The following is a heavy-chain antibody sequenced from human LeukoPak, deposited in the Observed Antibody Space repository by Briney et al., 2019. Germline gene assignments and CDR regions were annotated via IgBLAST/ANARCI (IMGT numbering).Heavy chain of an antibody. CDR2: ISGGGGGT. Sequence: SGGSLRLSCAASGFTFSSYAMSWVRQAPGKGLEWVSAISGGGGGTFYADSVKGRFTISRDNSKNTLYLQMNSLRAEDTAVYYCAKDLGGKPYYYYGMDVSGQGTTVTVSS. J-gene: IGHJ6*02. V-gene: IGHV3-23*01. CDR1: GFTFSSYA. CDR3: AKDLGGKPYYYYGMDV.